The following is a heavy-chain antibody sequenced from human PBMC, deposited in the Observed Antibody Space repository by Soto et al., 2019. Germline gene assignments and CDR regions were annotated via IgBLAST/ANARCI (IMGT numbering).Heavy chain of an antibody. D-gene: IGHD1-20*01. CDR3: VRGVNNWNPAGFDY. J-gene: IGHJ4*02. CDR1: GFTFAISA. V-gene: IGHV3-23*01. CDR2: VGDSGRNT. Sequence: LRLSCAASGFTFAISAMNWIRQTPGKGLEWISGVGDSGRNTYYADSVRGRFTISRDNSKNTLYLQMTSLRAEDTAIYYCVRGVNNWNPAGFDYWGQGTLVTVSS.